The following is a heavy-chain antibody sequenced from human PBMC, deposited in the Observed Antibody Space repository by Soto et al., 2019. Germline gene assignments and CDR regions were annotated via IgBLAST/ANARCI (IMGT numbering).Heavy chain of an antibody. D-gene: IGHD6-13*01. Sequence: VGSLRLSCAASGFTFSDYYMSWIRQAPGKGLEWVSYISSSGSTIYYADSVKGRFTISRDNAKNSLYLQMNSLRAEDTAVYYCARDGTYSSSWKLLYYGMDAWGQGTTVTVSS. CDR1: GFTFSDYY. CDR3: ARDGTYSSSWKLLYYGMDA. J-gene: IGHJ6*02. V-gene: IGHV3-11*01. CDR2: ISSSGSTI.